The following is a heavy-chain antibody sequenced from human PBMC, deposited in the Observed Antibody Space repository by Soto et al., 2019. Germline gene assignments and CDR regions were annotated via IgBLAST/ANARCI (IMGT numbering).Heavy chain of an antibody. D-gene: IGHD6-6*01. V-gene: IGHV1-2*04. CDR2: INPNSGGT. J-gene: IGHJ6*02. CDR3: ARGGADSSSNYYYGMDV. CDR1: GCTFTCYY. Sequence: SVNVSCKASGCTFTCYYVHLVRQVPGQGLEWMGWINPNSGGTNYAQKFQGWVTMTRDTSISTAYMELSRLRSDDTAVYYCARGGADSSSNYYYGMDVWGQGTTVTASS.